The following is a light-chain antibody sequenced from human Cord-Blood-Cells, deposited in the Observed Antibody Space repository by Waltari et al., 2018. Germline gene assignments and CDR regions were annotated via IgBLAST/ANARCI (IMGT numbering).Light chain of an antibody. J-gene: IGLJ3*02. V-gene: IGLV2-14*01. CDR1: SSDVGGYNY. CDR3: SSYTSSSTV. CDR2: EVS. Sequence: QSALTQPASVSGSPGQSITISCTGTSSDVGGYNYVSWYQQHPGKAPKLMIYEVSNRPSGVSNRCSGSKAGNTASLTSSGLQAEDEADYYCSSYTSSSTVFGGGTKLTVL.